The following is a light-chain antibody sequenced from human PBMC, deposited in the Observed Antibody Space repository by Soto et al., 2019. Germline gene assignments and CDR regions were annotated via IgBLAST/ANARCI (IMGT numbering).Light chain of an antibody. CDR1: QSVSSD. Sequence: ETVMTQSPATLSVSPGERATLSCRASQSVSSDLAWYQQKPGQAPRLLIYDASTRATGIPARFSGSGSGTDFTLTISRLEPEDFAVYYCQQYDSSPPSTFGQGTRLESK. J-gene: IGKJ5*01. CDR2: DAS. CDR3: QQYDSSPPST. V-gene: IGKV3-15*01.